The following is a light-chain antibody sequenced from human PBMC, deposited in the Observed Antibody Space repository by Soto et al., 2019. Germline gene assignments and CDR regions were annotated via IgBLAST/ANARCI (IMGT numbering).Light chain of an antibody. V-gene: IGKV2-28*01. CDR2: LGS. Sequence: DIVMTQSPLSLPVTPGEPASISCRSSQSLLHSNGYNYLDWYLQKPGQSPQLLIYLGSNRASLVPDRFSGSGSGTDFTLKISRVEAEEVGVYYCMQPLQSWTFGQGTKVEIK. CDR1: QSLLHSNGYNY. J-gene: IGKJ1*01. CDR3: MQPLQSWT.